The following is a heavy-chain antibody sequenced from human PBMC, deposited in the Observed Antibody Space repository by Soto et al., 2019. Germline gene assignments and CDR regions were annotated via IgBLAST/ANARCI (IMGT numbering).Heavy chain of an antibody. CDR1: GFTVSSNY. CDR3: ARGLWVGGSSGAFDI. Sequence: EVQLVESGGGLIQPGGSLRLSCAASGFTVSSNYMSWVRQAPGKRLEWVSVIYSGGSTYYADSVKGRFTISRDNSKNTLYLQMNSLRAEDTAVYYCARGLWVGGSSGAFDIWGQGTMVTVSS. D-gene: IGHD1-26*01. V-gene: IGHV3-53*01. J-gene: IGHJ3*02. CDR2: IYSGGST.